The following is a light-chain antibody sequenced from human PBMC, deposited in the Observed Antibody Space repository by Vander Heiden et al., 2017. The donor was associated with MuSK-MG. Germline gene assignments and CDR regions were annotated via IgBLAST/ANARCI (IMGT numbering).Light chain of an antibody. CDR3: LQSYSTPWT. CDR2: AAS. CDR1: QSISDY. J-gene: IGKJ1*01. Sequence: DIQMTQSPSSLSASVGDRVTITCRASQSISDYLNWYEQKPGKAPKLLIYAASNLRSGVPSRFSGSGSGTDFTLTVSSLQPEDFATYYCLQSYSTPWTFGQGTRVEVK. V-gene: IGKV1-39*01.